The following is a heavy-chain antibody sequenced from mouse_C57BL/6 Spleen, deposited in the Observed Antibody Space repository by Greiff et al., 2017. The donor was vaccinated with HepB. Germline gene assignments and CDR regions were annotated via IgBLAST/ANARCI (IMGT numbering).Heavy chain of an antibody. J-gene: IGHJ4*01. CDR3: ASRLLLLAMDY. CDR1: GYSFTSYY. CDR2: IYPGSGNT. V-gene: IGHV1-66*01. D-gene: IGHD2-12*01. Sequence: QVQLQQSGPELVKPGASVKISCKASGYSFTSYYIHWVKQRPGQGLEWIGWIYPGSGNTKYNEKFKGKATLTADTSSSTAYMQLSSLTSEDSAVYYCASRLLLLAMDYWGQGTSVTVSS.